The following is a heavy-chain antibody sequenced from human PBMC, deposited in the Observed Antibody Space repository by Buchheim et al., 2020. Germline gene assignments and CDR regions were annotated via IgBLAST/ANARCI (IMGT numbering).Heavy chain of an antibody. D-gene: IGHD5-24*01. V-gene: IGHV3-23*01. CDR2: ISGSGGST. CDR1: GFTFSSYA. CDR3: AKHSERWLLSVSGY. Sequence: EVQLLESGGGLVQPGGSLRLSCAASGFTFSSYAMSWVRQAPGRGLEWVSGISGSGGSTYYADPVKGRFTISRANSKNTLYLQMNGLRAEDTAVYYCAKHSERWLLSVSGYWGQGTL. J-gene: IGHJ4*02.